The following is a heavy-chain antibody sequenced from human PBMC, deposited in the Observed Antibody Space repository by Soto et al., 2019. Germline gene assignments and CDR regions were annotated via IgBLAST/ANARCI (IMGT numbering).Heavy chain of an antibody. CDR2: IYDSGST. Sequence: QVQLQESGPGLVKPSETLSLTCTVSGGSINNYYWSWIRQPPGKGLEWIGYIYDSGSTNYNPSLKSRVSMSVDTSKNPFTLNLSSVTAADTAVYYCAREHGFSYGLNYFDPWGQGTLVTVSS. V-gene: IGHV4-59*01. CDR3: AREHGFSYGLNYFDP. J-gene: IGHJ5*02. D-gene: IGHD5-18*01. CDR1: GGSINNYY.